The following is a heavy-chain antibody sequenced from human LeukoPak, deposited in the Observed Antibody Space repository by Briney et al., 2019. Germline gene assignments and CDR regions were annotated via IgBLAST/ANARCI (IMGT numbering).Heavy chain of an antibody. J-gene: IGHJ4*02. V-gene: IGHV1-69*04. D-gene: IGHD3-9*01. CDR2: IIPILGIA. CDR1: GGTFSSYA. CDR3: ARGAYYDILTGYYQGGFDY. Sequence: ASVKVSCKASGGTFSSYAISWVRQAPGQGLEWMGRIIPILGIANYAQKFQGRVTITADKSTSTAYMELSSLRSEDTAVYYCARGAYYDILTGYYQGGFDYWGQGTLVTVSS.